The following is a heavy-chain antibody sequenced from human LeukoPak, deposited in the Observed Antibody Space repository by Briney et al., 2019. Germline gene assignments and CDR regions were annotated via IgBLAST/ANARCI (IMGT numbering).Heavy chain of an antibody. Sequence: SETLSLTCTVSGGSISSYYWSWIRQPPGKGLEWIGYISYSGGTNYNPSLKSRVTISVDTSKNQFSLKLSSVTAADTAVYYCARVLDRSGYYYYFDYWDQGTLVTVSS. J-gene: IGHJ4*02. CDR2: ISYSGGT. V-gene: IGHV4-59*01. CDR3: ARVLDRSGYYYYFDY. D-gene: IGHD3-22*01. CDR1: GGSISSYY.